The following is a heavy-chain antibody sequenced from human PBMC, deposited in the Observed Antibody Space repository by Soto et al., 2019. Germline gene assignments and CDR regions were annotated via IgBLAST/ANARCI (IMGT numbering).Heavy chain of an antibody. CDR2: ISSSGSTV. J-gene: IGHJ5*02. CDR3: ARGCSSTSCYLGNWFGP. V-gene: IGHV3-48*03. CDR1: GFTFSSFE. D-gene: IGHD2-2*01. Sequence: GGSLRLSCASSGFTFSSFEMNWVRQAPGKGLEWVSYISSSGSTVFYADSVKGRFTISRDNAKNSLYLQMNSLRAEDTAVYYCARGCSSTSCYLGNWFGPWGQGTLVTVSS.